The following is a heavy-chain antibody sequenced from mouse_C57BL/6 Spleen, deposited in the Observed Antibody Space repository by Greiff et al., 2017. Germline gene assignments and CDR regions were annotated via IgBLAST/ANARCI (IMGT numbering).Heavy chain of an antibody. CDR2: IDPSDSYT. V-gene: IGHV1-50*01. D-gene: IGHD3-3*01. J-gene: IGHJ4*01. CDR3: ARGGTVYAMDY. Sequence: QVQLQQPGAELVKPGASVKLSCKASGYTFTSYWMQWVKQRPGQGLEWIGEIDPSDSYTNYNQKFKGKATLTVDTSSSTAYMQRSSLTSEDSAVYYWARGGTVYAMDYWGQGTSVTVSS. CDR1: GYTFTSYW.